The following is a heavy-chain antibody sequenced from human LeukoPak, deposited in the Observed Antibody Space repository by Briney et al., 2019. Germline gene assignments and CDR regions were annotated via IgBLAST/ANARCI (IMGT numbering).Heavy chain of an antibody. CDR2: INHSGST. D-gene: IGHD6-19*01. CDR1: GGSISGYY. CDR3: ARDLPQHIAVAVNDY. V-gene: IGHV4-34*01. J-gene: IGHJ4*02. Sequence: PSQTLSLICAVYGGSISGYYWSWIRQPPGKGLEWIGEINHSGSTNYNPSLKSRVTISVDTSKDQFSLKLSSVTAADTAVYYCARDLPQHIAVAVNDYWGQGTLVTVSS.